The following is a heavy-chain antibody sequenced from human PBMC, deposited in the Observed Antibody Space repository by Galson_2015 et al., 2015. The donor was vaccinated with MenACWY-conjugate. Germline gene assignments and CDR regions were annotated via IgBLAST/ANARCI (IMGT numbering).Heavy chain of an antibody. Sequence: SETLSLTCTVSGGSASSSGYYWTWIRQPPGKGLEWIGLIYDSGTTKYSLSLKGRVTISLDTSKNQVSLKLSSVTAADTAVYYCAREFSYWGQGTLVTVSS. CDR2: IYDSGTT. CDR3: AREFSY. CDR1: GGSASSSGYY. V-gene: IGHV4-61*08. J-gene: IGHJ4*02. D-gene: IGHD2/OR15-2a*01.